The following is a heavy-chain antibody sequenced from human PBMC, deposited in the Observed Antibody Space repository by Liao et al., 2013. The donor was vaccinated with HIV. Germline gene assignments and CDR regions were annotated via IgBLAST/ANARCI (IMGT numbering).Heavy chain of an antibody. J-gene: IGHJ5*02. CDR1: GGSISSSTYY. Sequence: QLQLQESGSGLVKPSGTLSLTCTVSGGSISSSTYYWGWIRQPPGKGLEWIGSIYYSGSSYYNPSLKSRVTISVDTSKNQFSLKLSSVTAADTAVYYCARVGVGYYYDSSGYSTFDPWGQGTLVTVSS. CDR3: ARVGVGYYYDSSGYSTFDP. CDR2: IYYSGSS. D-gene: IGHD3-22*01. V-gene: IGHV4-39*07.